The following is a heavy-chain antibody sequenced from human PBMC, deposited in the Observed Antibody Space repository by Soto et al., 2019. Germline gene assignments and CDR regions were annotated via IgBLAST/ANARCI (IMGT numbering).Heavy chain of an antibody. V-gene: IGHV3-11*01. Sequence: PGGSLRLSCAASGFTFSDYYMSWIRQAPGKGLEWVSYISSSGSTIYYADSVKGRFTISRDNAKNSLYLQMNSLRAEDTAVYYCARGGCDIVVVVAATPGAFDIWGQGTMVTVSS. CDR2: ISSSGSTI. D-gene: IGHD2-15*01. CDR3: ARGGCDIVVVVAATPGAFDI. CDR1: GFTFSDYY. J-gene: IGHJ3*02.